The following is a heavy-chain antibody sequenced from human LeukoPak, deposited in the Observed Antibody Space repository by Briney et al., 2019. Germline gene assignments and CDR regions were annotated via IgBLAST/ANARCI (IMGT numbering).Heavy chain of an antibody. CDR3: ARGTNFDRFSDAFDI. CDR1: GGSISSYY. CDR2: IYYSGST. Sequence: SETLSLTCTVSGGSISSYYWSWIRQPPGKGLEWIGYIYYSGSTNYNPSLKSRVTISVDTSKNQFSLKLSSVTAAGTAVYYCARGTNFDRFSDAFDIWGQGTMVTVSS. J-gene: IGHJ3*02. V-gene: IGHV4-59*01. D-gene: IGHD3-9*01.